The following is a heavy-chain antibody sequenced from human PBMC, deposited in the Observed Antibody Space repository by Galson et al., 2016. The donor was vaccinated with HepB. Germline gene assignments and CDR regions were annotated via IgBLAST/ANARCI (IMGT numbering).Heavy chain of an antibody. CDR1: GFTFSSFS. CDR2: ISITSGNI. J-gene: IGHJ2*01. D-gene: IGHD4-23*01. Sequence: SLRLSCAASGFTFSSFSMNWVRQAPGRGLEWISYISITSGNIYYSDSVTGRFTVSRDNAKNSLFLQMNSLRADDTAVYYCARDARNSINGYCELWGRGTLVTVSS. V-gene: IGHV3-48*04. CDR3: ARDARNSINGYCEL.